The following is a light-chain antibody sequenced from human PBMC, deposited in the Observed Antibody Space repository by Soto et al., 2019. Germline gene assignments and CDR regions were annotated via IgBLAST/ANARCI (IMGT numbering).Light chain of an antibody. CDR1: SSDVGGYNY. Sequence: QSVLTQPASVSGSPGQSITISCTGTSSDVGGYNYVSWYQQHPGKAPKLMIYEVNNRPSGVPDRFSGSMSGHTASLTISGLQAEDEADYYCCSYAGSSSYVLGTGTKVTV. V-gene: IGLV2-14*01. J-gene: IGLJ1*01. CDR2: EVN. CDR3: CSYAGSSSYV.